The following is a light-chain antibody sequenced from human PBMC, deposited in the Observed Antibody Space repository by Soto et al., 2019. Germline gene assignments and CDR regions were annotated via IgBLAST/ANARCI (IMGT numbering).Light chain of an antibody. Sequence: QAASVSGSPGQSITISCTGTSSDVGAYNHVSWYQQHPGKAPKLMIYEVSNRPSGVSTRFSGSQSGNTASLTISGLQAEDEADYYCSSYTSSSTRVFGTGTQLTVL. J-gene: IGLJ1*01. CDR3: SSYTSSSTRV. CDR2: EVS. V-gene: IGLV2-14*01. CDR1: SSDVGAYNH.